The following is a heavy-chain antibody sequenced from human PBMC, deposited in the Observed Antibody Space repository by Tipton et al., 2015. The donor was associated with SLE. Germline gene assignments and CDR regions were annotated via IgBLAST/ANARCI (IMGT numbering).Heavy chain of an antibody. CDR3: AKDILVLGYCTGLAD. CDR1: GFTFDDYA. J-gene: IGHJ4*02. D-gene: IGHD2-8*02. CDR2: ISWHGDT. Sequence: SLRLSCAASGFTFDDYAMHWVRQAPGKGLEWLSGISWHGDTFYADSVKGRFTISRDNAKNSLSLQMNSLRTEDTALYFCAKDILVLGYCTGLADWGQGTLVVVSS. V-gene: IGHV3-9*01.